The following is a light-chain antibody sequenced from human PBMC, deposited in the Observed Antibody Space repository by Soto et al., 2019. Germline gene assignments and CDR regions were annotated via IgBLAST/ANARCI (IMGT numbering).Light chain of an antibody. V-gene: IGKV3-20*01. CDR1: QTVSITY. J-gene: IGKJ5*01. Sequence: GLTQSPCTLSLSPGESATLSCRASQTVSITYLTWYQQKPGQAPRLLIFGASKRATGIPDRFSGSGSGRDFTLTISGLEPEDFAVYYCQQYGSSPLISFGQGTRLEIK. CDR2: GAS. CDR3: QQYGSSPLIS.